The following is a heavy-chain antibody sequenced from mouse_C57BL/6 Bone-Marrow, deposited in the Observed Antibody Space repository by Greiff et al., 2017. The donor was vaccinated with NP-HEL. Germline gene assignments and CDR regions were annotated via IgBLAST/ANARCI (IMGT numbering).Heavy chain of an antibody. Sequence: EVQGVESGEGLVKPGGSLKLSCAASGFTFSSYAMSWVRQTPEKRLEWVAYISSGGDYIYYADTVKGRFTISRDNARNTLYMQISSLKSEDTAMYYCTWDYGSPSYWYFDVWGTGTTVTVSS. J-gene: IGHJ1*03. CDR3: TWDYGSPSYWYFDV. D-gene: IGHD1-1*01. CDR1: GFTFSSYA. CDR2: ISSGGDYI. V-gene: IGHV5-9-1*02.